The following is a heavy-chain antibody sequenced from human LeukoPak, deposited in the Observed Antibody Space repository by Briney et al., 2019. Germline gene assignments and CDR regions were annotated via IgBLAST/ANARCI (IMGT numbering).Heavy chain of an antibody. CDR3: ARGRNYYET. D-gene: IGHD3-22*01. CDR1: GGSFSGYY. CDR2: INHSGST. Sequence: SETLSLTCAVYGGSFSGYYWSWIRQPPGKGLEWIGEINHSGSTNYNPSLKSRVTISVDTSKNQFSLKLSSVTAADTAVYYCARGRNYYETWGQGTLVTVSS. J-gene: IGHJ5*02. V-gene: IGHV4-34*01.